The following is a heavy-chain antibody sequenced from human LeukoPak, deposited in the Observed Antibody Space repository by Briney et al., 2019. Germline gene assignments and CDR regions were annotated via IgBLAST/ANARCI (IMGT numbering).Heavy chain of an antibody. V-gene: IGHV1-18*01. CDR3: ARDPGSFLSSSGWLNWFDP. CDR2: ISAYKGNT. J-gene: IGHJ5*02. Sequence: GASVKVSCTASGYIFTNYGITWVRQAPGQGLEWMGWISAYKGNTKYPQKFQGRVTLTTDTSTSTAYMELRSLRSDDTAVYYCARDPGSFLSSSGWLNWFDPWGQGTLVTVSS. CDR1: GYIFTNYG. D-gene: IGHD6-19*01.